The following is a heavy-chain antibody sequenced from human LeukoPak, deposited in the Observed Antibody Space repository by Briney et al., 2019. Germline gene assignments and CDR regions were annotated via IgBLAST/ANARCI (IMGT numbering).Heavy chain of an antibody. CDR3: ARGNWNHAFDY. V-gene: IGHV4-38-2*02. Sequence: SETLSLTCTVSGYSISSGYYWGWIRQPPGKGLEWIGSIYHSGSTYYNPSLKSRVTISVDTSKNQFSLKLSSVTAADTAVYYCARGNWNHAFDYWGQGTLVTVSS. D-gene: IGHD1-1*01. CDR1: GYSISSGYY. CDR2: IYHSGST. J-gene: IGHJ4*02.